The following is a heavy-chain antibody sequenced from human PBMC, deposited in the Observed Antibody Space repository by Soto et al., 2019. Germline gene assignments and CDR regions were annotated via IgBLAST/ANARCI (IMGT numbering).Heavy chain of an antibody. D-gene: IGHD1-1*01. V-gene: IGHV3-30*03. CDR2: ISYDGSNK. CDR3: ARGYPYYYGMDV. Sequence: QVQLVESGGGVVQPGRSLRLSCAASGFTFSSYGMHWVRQAPGKGLEWVAVISYDGSNKYYADSVKGRFTISRDNSKNTLYLQMNSLRAEDTAMYYCARGYPYYYGMDVWGQGTTVTVSS. CDR1: GFTFSSYG. J-gene: IGHJ6*02.